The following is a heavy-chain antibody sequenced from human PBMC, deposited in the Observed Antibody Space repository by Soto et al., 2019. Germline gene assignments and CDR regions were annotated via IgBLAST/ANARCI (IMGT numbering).Heavy chain of an antibody. D-gene: IGHD7-27*01. Sequence: QVQLVESGGGVVQPGRSLRLSCAASGFSFSISPMHWVRQAPGKGPEWVALISYDGTNKFYADSVKGRFTISRDNSTSTRYLQVVSLRPEDAAVYYCARDPKTSGGQHWAFNYFDSWGQGTLVTVSS. J-gene: IGHJ4*02. CDR3: ARDPKTSGGQHWAFNYFDS. V-gene: IGHV3-30-3*01. CDR1: GFSFSISP. CDR2: ISYDGTNK.